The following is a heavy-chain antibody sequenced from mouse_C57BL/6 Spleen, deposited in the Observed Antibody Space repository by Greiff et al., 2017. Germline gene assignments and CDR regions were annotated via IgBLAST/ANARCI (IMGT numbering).Heavy chain of an antibody. CDR2: INPGSGGT. D-gene: IGHD1-1*01. V-gene: IGHV1-54*01. CDR1: GYAFTNYL. CDR3: ARWTYYYGSSYVGYFDV. J-gene: IGHJ1*03. Sequence: VQLQQSGAELVRPGTSVKVSCKASGYAFTNYLIEWVKQRPGQGLEWIGVINPGSGGTNYNEKFKGKATLTADKSSSTAYMQLSSLTSEDSAVYFCARWTYYYGSSYVGYFDVWGTGTTVTVSS.